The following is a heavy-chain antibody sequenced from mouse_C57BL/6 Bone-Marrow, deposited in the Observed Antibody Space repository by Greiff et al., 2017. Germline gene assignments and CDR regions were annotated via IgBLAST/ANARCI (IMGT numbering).Heavy chain of an antibody. CDR3: TTGGYFDG. V-gene: IGHV14-4*01. Sequence: VQLQQSGAELVRPGASVKLSCTASGFNIKDDYMHWVKQRPEQGLEWIGWIDPENGDTEYASKFQGKATITADTSSNTAYLQLSSLTSEDTAVYYCTTGGYFDGWGTGTTVTVSS. CDR1: GFNIKDDY. J-gene: IGHJ1*03. CDR2: IDPENGDT.